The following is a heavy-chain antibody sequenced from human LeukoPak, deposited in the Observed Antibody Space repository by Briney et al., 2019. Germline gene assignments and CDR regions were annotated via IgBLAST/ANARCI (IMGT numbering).Heavy chain of an antibody. CDR1: GFTFSASS. CDR2: ISSSSTYI. Sequence: GGSLSLSCAASGFTFSASSMNWVRQAPGKGLEWVSSISSSSTYISYADSVKGRFTISRDNAKNSLYLQMSSLRAEDTAVYYCARYELTAIKGGWYFDLWGRGTLVTVSS. CDR3: ARYELTAIKGGWYFDL. V-gene: IGHV3-21*01. J-gene: IGHJ2*01. D-gene: IGHD2-21*02.